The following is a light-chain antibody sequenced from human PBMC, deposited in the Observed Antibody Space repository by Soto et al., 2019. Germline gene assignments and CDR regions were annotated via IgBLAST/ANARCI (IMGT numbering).Light chain of an antibody. CDR2: GAS. CDR3: QQYVSSPWT. Sequence: EIVLTQSPGTLSLSPGERATLSCRDSLSVSSSYLAWYQQKPGQAPRLLIYGASSRATGIPDRFSGSGSGTDFTLTISRLEPEDFAVYYCQQYVSSPWTFGPGTKVEIK. V-gene: IGKV3-20*01. J-gene: IGKJ1*01. CDR1: LSVSSSY.